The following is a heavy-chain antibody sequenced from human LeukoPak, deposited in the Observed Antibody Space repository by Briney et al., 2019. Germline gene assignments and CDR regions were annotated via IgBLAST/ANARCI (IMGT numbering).Heavy chain of an antibody. Sequence: GGSLRLSCAASGFTFSSYGMSWVRQAPGKGLEWVSVIYSGGSTYYADSVKGRFTISRDNSKDTLYLQMNSLRAEDTAVYYCASGPSRGYWGQGTLVTVSS. J-gene: IGHJ4*02. CDR3: ASGPSRGY. D-gene: IGHD5-24*01. V-gene: IGHV3-53*01. CDR1: GFTFSSYG. CDR2: IYSGGST.